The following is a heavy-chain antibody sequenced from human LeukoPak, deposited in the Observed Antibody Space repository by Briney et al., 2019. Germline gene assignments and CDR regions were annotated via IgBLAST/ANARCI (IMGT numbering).Heavy chain of an antibody. CDR2: MNPNSGNT. CDR3: ASEVLLWFGDLLNYGMDV. D-gene: IGHD3-10*01. V-gene: IGHV1-8*01. Sequence: ASVKVSCKASGYTFTSYDINWVRQATGQGLEWMGWMNPNSGNTGYAQKFQGRVTMTRNTSISTAYMELSSLRSEDTAVYYCASEVLLWFGDLLNYGMDVWGQGTTVTVSS. J-gene: IGHJ6*02. CDR1: GYTFTSYD.